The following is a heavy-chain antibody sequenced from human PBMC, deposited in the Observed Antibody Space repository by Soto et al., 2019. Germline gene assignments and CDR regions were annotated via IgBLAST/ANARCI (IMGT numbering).Heavy chain of an antibody. CDR1: GGTFSSYA. CDR2: IIPIFGTA. CDR3: ARLFGYCSGGSCYRNWFDP. J-gene: IGHJ5*02. Sequence: SVKVSCKASGGTFSSYAISRVRQAPGQGLEWMGGIIPIFGTANYAQKFQGRVTITADESTSTAYMELSSLRSEDTAVYYCARLFGYCSGGSCYRNWFDPWGQGTLVTVSS. D-gene: IGHD2-15*01. V-gene: IGHV1-69*13.